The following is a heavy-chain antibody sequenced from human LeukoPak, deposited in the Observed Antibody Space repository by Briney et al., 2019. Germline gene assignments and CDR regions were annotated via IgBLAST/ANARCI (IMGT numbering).Heavy chain of an antibody. CDR1: GFTVSSNY. V-gene: IGHV3-23*01. D-gene: IGHD1-1*01. CDR3: AERNWNDET. CDR2: ISGSGGST. Sequence: PGGSLRLSCAASGFTVSSNYMSWVRQAPGKGLEWVSAISGSGGSTYYADSVKGRFTISRDNSKNPLYLQMNSLRAEDTAVYYCAERNWNDETWGQGTLVTVSS. J-gene: IGHJ4*02.